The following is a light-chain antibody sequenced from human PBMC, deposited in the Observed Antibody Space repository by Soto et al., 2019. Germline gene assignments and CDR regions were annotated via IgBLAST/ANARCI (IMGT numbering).Light chain of an antibody. CDR3: SSYTSATTYV. J-gene: IGLJ1*01. CDR1: SSDVGAYNY. Sequence: QPALTQPASVSGSPGQSITISCTGTSSDVGAYNYDSWYQQHHPGEAPKLIIYDVSHRPSGVSNRFSGSKSGNTASLTISGLQTEDEADYYCSSYTSATTYVFGTGTKLTVL. V-gene: IGLV2-14*03. CDR2: DVS.